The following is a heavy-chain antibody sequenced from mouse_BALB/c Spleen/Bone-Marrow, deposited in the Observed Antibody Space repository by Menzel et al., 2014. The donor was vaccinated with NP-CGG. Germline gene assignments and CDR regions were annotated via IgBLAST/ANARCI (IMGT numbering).Heavy chain of an antibody. CDR3: AREVRHPWDPMDY. J-gene: IGHJ4*01. Sequence: QVHVKQSGPEVVRPGVSVKISCKGSGYTFTDYAMHWVKQSHAKRLEWIGVISTYNGNTNYNQKFKGKATMTVDKSSSPAYMELAIVTSEDSAIYYCAREVRHPWDPMDYWGQGTLVTVSS. V-gene: IGHV1S137*01. CDR1: GYTFTDYA. D-gene: IGHD2-14*01. CDR2: ISTYNGNT.